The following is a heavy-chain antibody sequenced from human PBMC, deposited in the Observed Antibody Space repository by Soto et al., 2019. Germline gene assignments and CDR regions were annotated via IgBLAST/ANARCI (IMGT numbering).Heavy chain of an antibody. D-gene: IGHD2-2*01. CDR2: ISYDGSNK. CDR1: GFTFSSYA. V-gene: IGHV3-30-3*01. CDR3: AKDQGYCSSTSCYEPPISDGMDV. J-gene: IGHJ6*02. Sequence: GGSLRLSCAASGFTFSSYAMHWVRQAPGKGLEWVAVISYDGSNKYYADSVKGRFTISRDNSKNTLYLQMNSLRAEDTAVYYCAKDQGYCSSTSCYEPPISDGMDVWGQGTTVTVSS.